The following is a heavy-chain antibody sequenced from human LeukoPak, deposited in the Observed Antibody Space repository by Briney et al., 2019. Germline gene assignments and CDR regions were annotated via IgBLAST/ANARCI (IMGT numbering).Heavy chain of an antibody. CDR2: IHHSEKS. Sequence: PSETLSLTCTVSGGSISSSAYYWGWVRQPPGEGLEWIGEIHHSEKSYYNPSLKSRVTTSADTPKNQFSLKLSSVTAADTAVYYCARGRLEVYAFDIWGQGTMVTVSS. V-gene: IGHV4-39*07. CDR1: GGSISSSAYY. J-gene: IGHJ3*02. D-gene: IGHD3-3*01. CDR3: ARGRLEVYAFDI.